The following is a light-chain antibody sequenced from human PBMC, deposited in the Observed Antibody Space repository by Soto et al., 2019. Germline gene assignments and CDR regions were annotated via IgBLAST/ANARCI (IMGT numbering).Light chain of an antibody. CDR3: QQYYSTPPT. CDR2: WAS. V-gene: IGKV4-1*01. J-gene: IGKJ4*01. Sequence: DIVMTQSPDSLAVSLGERATFNCKSSQSVLYSSNNKNYLGWYQQKLGQPPKLLIYWASTRESGVPDRFSGSGSGTDFTLTISSLQAEDVAVYYCQQYYSTPPTFGGGTKVDIK. CDR1: QSVLYSSNNKNY.